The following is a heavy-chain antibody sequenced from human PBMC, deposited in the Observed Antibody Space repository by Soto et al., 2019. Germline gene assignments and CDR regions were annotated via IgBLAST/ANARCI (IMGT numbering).Heavy chain of an antibody. Sequence: SETLSLTXAVYGGSFSGYYRGWFRQPPGKGLEWIGEVKHSGNINYNPSLKTRLTVSVDTSKNQFSLKLSSMTAADTAMYYCARGSHFDFSSGYADSFDVWGQGTMVTVS. J-gene: IGHJ3*01. V-gene: IGHV4-34*01. CDR1: GGSFSGYY. CDR3: ARGSHFDFSSGYADSFDV. D-gene: IGHD3-3*01. CDR2: VKHSGNI.